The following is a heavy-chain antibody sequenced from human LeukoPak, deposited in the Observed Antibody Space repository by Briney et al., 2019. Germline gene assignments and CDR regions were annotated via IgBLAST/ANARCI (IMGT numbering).Heavy chain of an antibody. CDR2: ITGSGHRT. CDR3: AKPGAGAYDLVAFDI. V-gene: IGHV3-23*01. D-gene: IGHD3-16*01. J-gene: IGHJ3*02. Sequence: PGGSLRLSCAASGFTFSSYAMSWVRQAPGKGLEWVSGITGSGHRTYYTDSVKGRFTISRDNSKNTLYLQMSSLRVEDTAVYYCAKPGAGAYDLVAFDIWGQGTMVTVSS. CDR1: GFTFSSYA.